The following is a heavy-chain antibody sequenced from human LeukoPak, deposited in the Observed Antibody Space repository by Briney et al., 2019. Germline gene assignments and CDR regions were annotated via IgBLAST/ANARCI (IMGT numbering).Heavy chain of an antibody. D-gene: IGHD3-10*01. J-gene: IGHJ6*02. CDR1: GGTLSSYA. V-gene: IGHV1-69*13. CDR2: IIPIFGTA. CDR3: ARDGWFGESYYYYGMDV. Sequence: SVKVSCKASGGTLSSYAISWVRQAPGQGLEWMGGIIPIFGTANYAQKFQGRVTITADESTSTAYMELSSLRSEDTAVYYCARDGWFGESYYYYGMDVWGQGTTVTVSS.